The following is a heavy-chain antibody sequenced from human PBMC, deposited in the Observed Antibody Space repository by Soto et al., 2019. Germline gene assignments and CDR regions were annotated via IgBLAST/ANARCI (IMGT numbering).Heavy chain of an antibody. CDR1: GYTFTSYD. D-gene: IGHD3-16*02. CDR3: VRGRVMITFGVVIVIDY. CDR2: INPNTGYT. J-gene: IGHJ4*02. Sequence: ASVKVSCKASGYTFTSYDISWVRQAAGQGLEWMGWINPNTGYTDYAQKFQDRVTMTGNTSITTAYMELSGLRSEDTAVYYCVRGRVMITFGVVIVIDYWGQGSPVTVSS. V-gene: IGHV1-8*01.